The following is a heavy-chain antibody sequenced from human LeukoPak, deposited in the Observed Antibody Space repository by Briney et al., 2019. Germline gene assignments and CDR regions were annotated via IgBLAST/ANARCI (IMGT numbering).Heavy chain of an antibody. V-gene: IGHV4-61*01. CDR2: IYYSGST. Sequence: EPSETLSLTCTVSGGSVSSGSYYWSWIRQPPGKGLEWIGYIYYSGSTNYNPSLKSRVTISVDTSKNQFSLKLSSVTAADTAVYYCARLVDCSSTSCYDWYFDLWGRGTLVTVSS. CDR3: ARLVDCSSTSCYDWYFDL. CDR1: GGSVSSGSYY. D-gene: IGHD2-2*01. J-gene: IGHJ2*01.